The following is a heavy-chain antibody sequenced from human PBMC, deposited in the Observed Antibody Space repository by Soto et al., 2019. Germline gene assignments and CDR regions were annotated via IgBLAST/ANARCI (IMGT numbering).Heavy chain of an antibody. V-gene: IGHV4-59*01. J-gene: IGHJ4*02. CDR3: AREGNLGRWIQPLDS. CDR1: GDSISSYY. Sequence: SETLSLTCTVSGDSISSYYWSWIRQPPGKGLEWIGYIHYSGSTNYNPSLKSRVTISVDTSKNHVSLKLISVTTADTAVYFCAREGNLGRWIQPLDSWGQGTLVTVSS. CDR2: IHYSGST. D-gene: IGHD2-2*03.